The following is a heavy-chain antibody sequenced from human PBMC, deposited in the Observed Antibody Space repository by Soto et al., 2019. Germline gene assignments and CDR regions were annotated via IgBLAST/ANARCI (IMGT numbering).Heavy chain of an antibody. CDR1: GASVSSDDW. Sequence: QVHLQESGPALVKPSGTLSLTCAVSGASVSSDDWWSWVRQPPGKGLEWIGVVFHNGDVRYNPSLRSRIYISPDTSKSVLSLDVRSVTAADTAIYYFARNRLRYRSSGDQHRGMDVWGRGTTVTVSS. J-gene: IGHJ6*02. CDR2: VFHNGDV. CDR3: ARNRLRYRSSGDQHRGMDV. V-gene: IGHV4-4*02. D-gene: IGHD3-22*01.